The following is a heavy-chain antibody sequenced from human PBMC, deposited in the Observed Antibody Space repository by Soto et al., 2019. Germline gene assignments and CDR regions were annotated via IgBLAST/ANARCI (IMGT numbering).Heavy chain of an antibody. D-gene: IGHD6-19*01. CDR1: GFTFSSYA. CDR2: ISGSGGST. CDR3: ALNPGWYSNYYYYYMDV. V-gene: IGHV3-23*01. J-gene: IGHJ6*03. Sequence: GGSLRLSCAASGFTFSSYAMSWVRQAPGKGLEWVSAISGSGGSTYYADSVKGRFTISRDNSKNTLYLQMNSLRAEDTAVYYCALNPGWYSNYYYYYMDVWGKGTTVTVSS.